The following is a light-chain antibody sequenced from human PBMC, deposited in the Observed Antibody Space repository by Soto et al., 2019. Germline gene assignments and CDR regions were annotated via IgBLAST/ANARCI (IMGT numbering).Light chain of an antibody. CDR3: SLSYSGDVF. CDR1: TGAVTSGHY. Sequence: QAVVTQEPSLTVSPGGTVTLTCGSSTGAVTSGHYPYWFQQKPGQAPRTLIYDTSNKHSWTPARFSGSLLGGKAALTLSGAQPDDETDYYCSLSYSGDVFFGGGTKLTVL. CDR2: DTS. V-gene: IGLV7-46*01. J-gene: IGLJ2*01.